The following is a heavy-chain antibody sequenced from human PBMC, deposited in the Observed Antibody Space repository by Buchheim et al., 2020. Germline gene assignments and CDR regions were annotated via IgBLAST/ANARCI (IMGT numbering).Heavy chain of an antibody. Sequence: EVQLVESGGGLVQPGGSLRLSCAASGFTFSSYWMSWVRQAPGKGLEWVANIKQDGSEKYYVDSVKGRFSISRANAKNSLYLQMNSLRAEDTAVYYCARVTSIAAAGYYYYGMDVWGQGTT. CDR3: ARVTSIAAAGYYYYGMDV. CDR2: IKQDGSEK. J-gene: IGHJ6*02. V-gene: IGHV3-7*01. D-gene: IGHD6-13*01. CDR1: GFTFSSYW.